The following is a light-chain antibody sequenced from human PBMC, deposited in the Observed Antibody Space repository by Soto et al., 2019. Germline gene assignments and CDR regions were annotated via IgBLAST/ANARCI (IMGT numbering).Light chain of an antibody. CDR2: DVS. V-gene: IGLV2-14*01. CDR3: SSYPSTSSVV. J-gene: IGLJ2*01. Sequence: QSALTQPASVSGSPGQSITISCTGTSSDVGGYNYVSWYQQHPGKAPKLMIYDVSNRPSGVSNRFSGSKSGNTASLTTSGLQADDEADYYCSSYPSTSSVVFGGGTKLTVL. CDR1: SSDVGGYNY.